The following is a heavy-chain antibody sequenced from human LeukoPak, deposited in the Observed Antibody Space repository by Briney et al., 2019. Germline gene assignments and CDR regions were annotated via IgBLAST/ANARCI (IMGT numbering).Heavy chain of an antibody. Sequence: GGSLRLSCAASGFTFDDYAMHWVRQAPGKGLEWVSGISWNSGSVGYADSVKGRFTISRDNAKNSLYLQMNSLRAEDTALYYCAKDMMVEYYYGSGLDVWGQGTTVIVSS. CDR2: ISWNSGSV. CDR3: AKDMMVEYYYGSGLDV. CDR1: GFTFDDYA. D-gene: IGHD3-10*01. J-gene: IGHJ6*02. V-gene: IGHV3-9*01.